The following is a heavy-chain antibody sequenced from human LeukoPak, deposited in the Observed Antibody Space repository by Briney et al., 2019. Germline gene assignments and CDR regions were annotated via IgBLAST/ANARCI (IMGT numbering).Heavy chain of an antibody. V-gene: IGHV3-23*01. J-gene: IGHJ3*02. Sequence: PGGSLRLSCAASGFTFSSYAMSWVRQAPGKGLEWVSAISGSGGSTYYADSVKGRFTISRDNAKNSLYLRMNSLRAEDTAVYYCARAYYYDSSGDDAFDIWGQGTMVTVSS. CDR3: ARAYYYDSSGDDAFDI. CDR2: ISGSGGST. CDR1: GFTFSSYA. D-gene: IGHD3-22*01.